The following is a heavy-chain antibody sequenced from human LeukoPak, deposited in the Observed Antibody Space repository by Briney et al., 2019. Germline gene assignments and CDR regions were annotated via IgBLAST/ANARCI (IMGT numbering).Heavy chain of an antibody. CDR2: ISSSSSYI. CDR3: ARDGPAVTTDQFDY. CDR1: GFTFSSYS. D-gene: IGHD4-17*01. V-gene: IGHV3-21*01. Sequence: PGGSLRLSCAASGFTFSSYSINWVRQAPGKGLEWVSSISSSSSYIYYADSVKGRFTISRDNAKNSLYLQMNSLRADDTAVYYCARDGPAVTTDQFDYWGQGTLVTVSS. J-gene: IGHJ4*02.